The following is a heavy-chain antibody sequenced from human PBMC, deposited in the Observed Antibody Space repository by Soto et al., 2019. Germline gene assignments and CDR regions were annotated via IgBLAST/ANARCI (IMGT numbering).Heavy chain of an antibody. D-gene: IGHD6-13*01. Sequence: EVQLVESGGGLVQPGGSLRLSCAASGFTFSSYWMSWVRQAPGKGLEWVANIKQDGSEKYYVDSVKGRFTISRDNAKNSLYLQMNSLRAEDTAVYYCARDLGNSSWYTIFDYWGQGTLVTVSS. J-gene: IGHJ4*02. CDR2: IKQDGSEK. CDR3: ARDLGNSSWYTIFDY. CDR1: GFTFSSYW. V-gene: IGHV3-7*01.